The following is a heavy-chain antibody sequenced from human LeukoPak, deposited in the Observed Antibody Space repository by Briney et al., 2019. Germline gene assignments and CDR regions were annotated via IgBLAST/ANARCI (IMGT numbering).Heavy chain of an antibody. Sequence: GGSLRLSCAASGFTFSSYAMHWVRQAPSKGLEWVAVISYDGSNKYYADSVKGRFTISRDNSKNTLYLQMNSLRAEDTAVYYCARDRTTALDYWGQGTLVTVSS. D-gene: IGHD1-7*01. CDR1: GFTFSSYA. V-gene: IGHV3-30-3*01. J-gene: IGHJ4*02. CDR2: ISYDGSNK. CDR3: ARDRTTALDY.